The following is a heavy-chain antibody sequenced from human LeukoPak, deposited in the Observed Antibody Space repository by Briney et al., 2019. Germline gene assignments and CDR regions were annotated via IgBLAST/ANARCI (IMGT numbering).Heavy chain of an antibody. D-gene: IGHD3-10*01. CDR2: MNPNSGNT. Sequence: RASVKVSCKASGYTFTSYDINWVRQAPGQGLEWMGWMNPNSGNTGYAQEFQGRVTITRNTSISTAYMELSSLRSEDTAVYYCARAVPGSVPPDYWGQGTLVTVSS. V-gene: IGHV1-8*03. CDR1: GYTFTSYD. CDR3: ARAVPGSVPPDY. J-gene: IGHJ4*02.